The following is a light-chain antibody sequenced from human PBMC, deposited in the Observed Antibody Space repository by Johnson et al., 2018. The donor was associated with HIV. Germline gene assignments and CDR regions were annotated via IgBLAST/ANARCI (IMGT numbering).Light chain of an antibody. CDR2: DNN. Sequence: QSVLTQPPSVSAAPGQKVTISCSGSSSNIGNNYVSWYQQLPGTAPKLLIYDNNKRPSGIPDRFSGSKSGTSATLGITGLQTGDEADYYCAAWDDSLNGHVFVTGTKVTVL. CDR1: SSNIGNNY. V-gene: IGLV1-51*01. CDR3: AAWDDSLNGHV. J-gene: IGLJ1*01.